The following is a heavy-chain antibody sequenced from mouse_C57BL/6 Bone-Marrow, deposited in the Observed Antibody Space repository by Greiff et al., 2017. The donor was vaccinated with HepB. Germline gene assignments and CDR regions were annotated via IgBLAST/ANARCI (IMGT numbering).Heavy chain of an antibody. V-gene: IGHV10-1*01. Sequence: EVQLVESGGGLVQPKGSLKLSCAASGFSFNTYAMNWVRQAPGKGLEWVARIRSKSNNYATYYADSVKDRFTISRDDSESMLYLQMNNLKTEDTAMYYCVRPYSSGYAMDYWGQGTSVTVSS. CDR2: IRSKSNNYAT. CDR1: GFSFNTYA. CDR3: VRPYSSGYAMDY. D-gene: IGHD3-2*02. J-gene: IGHJ4*01.